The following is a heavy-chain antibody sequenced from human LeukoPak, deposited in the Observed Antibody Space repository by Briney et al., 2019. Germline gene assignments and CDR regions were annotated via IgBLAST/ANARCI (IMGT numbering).Heavy chain of an antibody. D-gene: IGHD3-3*01. CDR3: AKNYDFWSGYYDM. CDR2: IYTGGNT. J-gene: IGHJ3*02. V-gene: IGHV4-4*07. CDR1: GGSISSYY. Sequence: PSETLSLTCTVPGGSISSYYWNWIRQPAGKGLEWIGRIYTGGNTNYNPSLKSRVTMSIDTSKNQFSLKLRSVTAADTAVYYCAKNYDFWSGYYDMWGQGTMVTVSS.